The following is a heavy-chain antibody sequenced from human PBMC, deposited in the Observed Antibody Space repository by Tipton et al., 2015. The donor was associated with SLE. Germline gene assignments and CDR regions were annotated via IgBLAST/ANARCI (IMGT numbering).Heavy chain of an antibody. V-gene: IGHV3-21*04. J-gene: IGHJ3*01. CDR3: AKGRSSSSLDDAFDV. D-gene: IGHD6-6*01. CDR1: GFTFSSYS. CDR2: ISSSSSYI. Sequence: SLRLSCAASGFTFSSYSMNWVRQAPGKGLEWVSSISSSSSYIYYADSVKGRFTISRDNAKKSLYLEMNSLRAEDTAQYYCAKGRSSSSLDDAFDVWGQGTMVTVSS.